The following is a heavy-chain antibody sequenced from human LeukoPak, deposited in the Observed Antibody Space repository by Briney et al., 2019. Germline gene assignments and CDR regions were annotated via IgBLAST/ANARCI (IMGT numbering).Heavy chain of an antibody. Sequence: GGSLRLSCAGSGLRFSDYYMAWIRRTPGKGLQRVSFFDRGRDGKAHADSVQGRFTFSRDNDKNSLYLLLNSLTAEDTAVYYCAREVGSSRAFDIWGQGTMVTVSS. CDR2: FDRGRDGK. CDR3: AREVGSSRAFDI. D-gene: IGHD2-15*01. CDR1: GLRFSDYY. J-gene: IGHJ3*02. V-gene: IGHV3-11*05.